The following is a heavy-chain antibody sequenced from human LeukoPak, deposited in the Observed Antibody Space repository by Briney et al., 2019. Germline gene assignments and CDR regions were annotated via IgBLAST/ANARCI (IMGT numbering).Heavy chain of an antibody. D-gene: IGHD1-26*01. CDR2: ISAYNGNT. V-gene: IGHV1-18*01. CDR1: GYTFTSYG. J-gene: IGHJ4*02. Sequence: ASVKVSCKASGYTFTSYGISWVRQAPGQGLEWMGWISAYNGNTNYAQKFQGRVTITADKSTSTAYMELSSLRSEDTAVYYCAAAGIVGATFDYWGQGTLVTVSS. CDR3: AAAGIVGATFDY.